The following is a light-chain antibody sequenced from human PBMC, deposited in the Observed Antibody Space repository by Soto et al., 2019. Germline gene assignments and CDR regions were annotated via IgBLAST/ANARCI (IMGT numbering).Light chain of an antibody. V-gene: IGKV3-20*01. J-gene: IGKJ4*01. CDR1: QSVSSSY. CDR3: QQYEGSPLT. Sequence: EIVLTQSPGTLSLSPVERATLSCRASQSVSSSYLAWYQQKPGQAPRLLIYGASSRATGIPARFSGSGSGTDFTLAISRLEPEDFAVYYCQQYEGSPLTFGGGTKVDIK. CDR2: GAS.